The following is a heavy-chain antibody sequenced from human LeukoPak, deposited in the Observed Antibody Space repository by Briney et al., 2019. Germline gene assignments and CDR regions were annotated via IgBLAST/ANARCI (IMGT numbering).Heavy chain of an antibody. V-gene: IGHV1-2*02. CDR1: GYTFTGHY. Sequence: GASVKVSCKASGYTFTGHYMHWVRQAPGQGLEWMGWINPNSGGTNYAQKFQGRVTMTRDTSISTAYMELSRLRSDDTAVYYCAKDSRRENSTYYYESSGYSGWLSDHWGQGTLVTVSS. D-gene: IGHD3-22*01. CDR2: INPNSGGT. CDR3: AKDSRRENSTYYYESSGYSGWLSDH. J-gene: IGHJ4*02.